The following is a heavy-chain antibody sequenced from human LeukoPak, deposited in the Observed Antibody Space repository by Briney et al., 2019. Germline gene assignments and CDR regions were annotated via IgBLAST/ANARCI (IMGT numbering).Heavy chain of an antibody. D-gene: IGHD3-22*01. CDR2: INHSGST. Sequence: SETLSLTCAVHGGSFSGYYWSWIRQPPGKGLEWIGEINHSGSTNYNPSLKSRVTISVDTSKNQFSLKLSSVTAADTAVYYCARDPMIRAFDYWGQGTLVTVSS. CDR3: ARDPMIRAFDY. CDR1: GGSFSGYY. J-gene: IGHJ4*02. V-gene: IGHV4-34*01.